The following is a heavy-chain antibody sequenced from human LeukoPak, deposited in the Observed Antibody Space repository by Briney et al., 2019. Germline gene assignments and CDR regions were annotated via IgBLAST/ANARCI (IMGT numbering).Heavy chain of an antibody. Sequence: SETLSLTCTVSGSSISSGDYYWSWIRQHPGKGLEWIGYIYYSGNTYYNPSLKSRVTISVDTSKNQFSLNLSSVTAADTAIYYCARVGYSGGWYPAYFDYWGQGTLVTVSS. CDR3: ARVGYSGGWYPAYFDY. CDR1: GSSISSGDYY. J-gene: IGHJ4*02. D-gene: IGHD6-19*01. V-gene: IGHV4-31*03. CDR2: IYYSGNT.